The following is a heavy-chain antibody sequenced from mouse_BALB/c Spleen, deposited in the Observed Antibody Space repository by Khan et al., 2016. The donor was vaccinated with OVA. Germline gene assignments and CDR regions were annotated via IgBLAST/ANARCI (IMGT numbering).Heavy chain of an antibody. V-gene: IGHV1S137*01. CDR2: ISTYYGDA. CDR1: GYTFTDFT. J-gene: IGHJ3*01. CDR3: TRGGGGNRFAY. Sequence: QVRLQQSGAELVRPGVSVKISCKGSGYTFTDFTLHWVKQSHAMSLEWIGVISTYYGDATYNQRFKDKATMTVDKSSSTAYMELARLTSEDYAIYYCTRGGGGNRFAYWGKGTLVTVSA.